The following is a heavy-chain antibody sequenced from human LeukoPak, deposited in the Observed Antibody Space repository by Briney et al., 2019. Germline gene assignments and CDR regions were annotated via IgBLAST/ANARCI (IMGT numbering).Heavy chain of an antibody. J-gene: IGHJ4*02. CDR2: IYYSGST. CDR1: RFTFSSYA. D-gene: IGHD5-24*01. Sequence: GSLRLSCAASRFTFSSYAMSWIRQPPGKGLEWIGYIYYSGSTNYNPSLKSRVTIAIDTSKNQFSLRLSSVTAADTAVYYCAKEDRDKYYFDSWGQGTLVTVSS. V-gene: IGHV4-59*01. CDR3: AKEDRDKYYFDS.